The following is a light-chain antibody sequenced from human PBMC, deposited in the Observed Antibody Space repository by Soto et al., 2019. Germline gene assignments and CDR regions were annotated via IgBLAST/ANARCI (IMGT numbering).Light chain of an antibody. J-gene: IGKJ3*01. CDR3: QQRSNWAPFT. CDR1: QSVSSY. CDR2: DAS. V-gene: IGKV3-11*01. Sequence: EIVLTQSPATLSLSPGERATLSCRASQSVSSYLAWYQQKPGQAPRLLIYDASNRATDIPATFSGSGSGTDFTLTISSLEAQDGAVYYCQQRSNWAPFTFGHGAKVDIK.